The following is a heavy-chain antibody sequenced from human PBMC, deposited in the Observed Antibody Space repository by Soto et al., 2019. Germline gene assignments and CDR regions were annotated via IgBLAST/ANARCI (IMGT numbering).Heavy chain of an antibody. CDR2: IYYSGST. Sequence: SETLSLTCTVSGGSISSYYWSWIRQPPGKGLEWIGYIYYSGSTNYNPSLKSRVTISVDTSKNQFSLKLSSVTAADTAVYYCARGFAAAAHERIYYYYGMDVWGQGTTVTRLL. CDR3: ARGFAAAAHERIYYYYGMDV. J-gene: IGHJ6*02. D-gene: IGHD6-13*01. V-gene: IGHV4-59*08. CDR1: GGSISSYY.